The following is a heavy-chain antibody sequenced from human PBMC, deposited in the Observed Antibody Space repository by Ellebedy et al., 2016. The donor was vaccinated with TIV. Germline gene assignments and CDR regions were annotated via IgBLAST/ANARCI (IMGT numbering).Heavy chain of an antibody. CDR2: INHSGST. V-gene: IGHV4-34*01. CDR3: ARGRGGSYSIPFDY. Sequence: SETLSLXXAVSGASFSHYYWSWIRQPPAKGLEWIGEINHSGSTNFNPSLKSRVTMSGDPSKNQFSLRLNSVTAADTAVYYCARGRGGSYSIPFDYWGQGTLVTVSS. CDR1: GASFSHYY. J-gene: IGHJ4*02. D-gene: IGHD1-26*01.